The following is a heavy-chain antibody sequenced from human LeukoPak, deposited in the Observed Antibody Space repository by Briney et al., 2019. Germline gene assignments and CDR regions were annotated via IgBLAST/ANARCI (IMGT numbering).Heavy chain of an antibody. CDR1: GGSISNYY. CDR2: IYYSGRT. D-gene: IGHD1-26*01. Sequence: PSETLSLTCTVSGGSISNYYWSWIRQPPGKGLEWIGYIYYSGRTNYNPSLKGRVTISVETSKKQFSLNLSSVTAADTAVYYCAREGFSGSYKYYFDYWGQGTLVTVSS. J-gene: IGHJ4*02. V-gene: IGHV4-59*01. CDR3: AREGFSGSYKYYFDY.